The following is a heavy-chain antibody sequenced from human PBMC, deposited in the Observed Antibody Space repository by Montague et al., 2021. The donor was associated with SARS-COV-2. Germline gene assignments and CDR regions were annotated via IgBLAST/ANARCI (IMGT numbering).Heavy chain of an antibody. CDR1: GFTVSSDY. Sequence: SLRLSCASSGFTVSSDYITWVRQAPGKGLEWVSIIYTGGHTYYAGSVKGRFTISRDNSKDTVNLQMNSLGAGDTAAYYCARVRLTGTSDGFDIWGQGTMVTVSS. D-gene: IGHD1-7*01. CDR2: IYTGGHT. CDR3: ARVRLTGTSDGFDI. J-gene: IGHJ3*02. V-gene: IGHV3-53*01.